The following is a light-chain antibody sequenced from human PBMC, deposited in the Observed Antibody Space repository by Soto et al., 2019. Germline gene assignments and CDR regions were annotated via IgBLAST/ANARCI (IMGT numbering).Light chain of an antibody. J-gene: IGKJ2*03. Sequence: DIKMTQSPSTLSASVGDRVTSTRRASQIISSWLAWYQQKPGKARKLLIYDAYSLESGVTSRFSGSGSGTEFILTISSLQPDDCASYCCQQYNSYSHSVGQVSKVEIK. V-gene: IGKV1-5*01. CDR2: DAY. CDR1: QIISSW. CDR3: QQYNSYSHS.